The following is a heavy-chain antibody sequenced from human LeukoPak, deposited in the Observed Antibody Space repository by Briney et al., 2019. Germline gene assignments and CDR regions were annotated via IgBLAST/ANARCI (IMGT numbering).Heavy chain of an antibody. Sequence: SETLSLTCDVSGYSINSEFYWGWIRRPPGKGLEWIASIYHSGSTYYNPSLKSRATISVDASENQFSLKVTSVTAADTAVYYCASRVTVAAAKNFDSWGKGTLVTVSS. J-gene: IGHJ4*02. CDR3: ASRVTVAAAKNFDS. D-gene: IGHD2-15*01. CDR2: IYHSGST. CDR1: GYSINSEFY. V-gene: IGHV4-38-2*01.